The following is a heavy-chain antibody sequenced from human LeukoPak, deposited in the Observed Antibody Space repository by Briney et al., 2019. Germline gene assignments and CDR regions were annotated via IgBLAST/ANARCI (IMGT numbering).Heavy chain of an antibody. V-gene: IGHV4-59*11. Sequence: SQTLSLTCAVSDDSFSSHYWTWIRQPPGKGLEWIGYISYIGSTNYNPSLKSRVTISIDTSRNQFSLRLSSVTAADTAVYYCARDLVTVTKGFDIWGQGTMVSVSS. CDR1: DDSFSSHY. CDR2: ISYIGST. J-gene: IGHJ3*02. D-gene: IGHD4-17*01. CDR3: ARDLVTVTKGFDI.